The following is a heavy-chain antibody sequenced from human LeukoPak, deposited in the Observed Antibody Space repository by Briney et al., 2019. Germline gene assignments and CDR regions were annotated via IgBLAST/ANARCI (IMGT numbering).Heavy chain of an antibody. D-gene: IGHD3-10*01. Sequence: SQTLSLTCAISGDSVSSNSASWNWIRQSPSRGLEWLGRIYYRSKWYNDYAVSVKGRITINPDTSKNQFSLQLNSLTPEDTAVYYCARNTPDFGTHQRFDPWGQGSLVTVSS. J-gene: IGHJ5*02. CDR3: ARNTPDFGTHQRFDP. V-gene: IGHV6-1*01. CDR2: IYYRSKWYN. CDR1: GDSVSSNSAS.